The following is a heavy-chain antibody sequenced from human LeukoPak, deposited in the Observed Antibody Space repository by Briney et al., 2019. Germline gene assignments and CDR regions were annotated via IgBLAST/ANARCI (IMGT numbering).Heavy chain of an antibody. D-gene: IGHD6-19*01. J-gene: IGHJ4*02. CDR2: INPNSGGT. CDR1: GYTFTGYY. V-gene: IGHV1-2*02. CDR3: ARTDSSGWQDFDY. Sequence: ASVKVSCKASGYTFTGYYTHWVRQAPGQGLEWMGWINPNSGGTNYAQKFQGRVTMTRDTSISTAYMELSRLRSDDTAVYYCARTDSSGWQDFDYWGQGTLVTVSS.